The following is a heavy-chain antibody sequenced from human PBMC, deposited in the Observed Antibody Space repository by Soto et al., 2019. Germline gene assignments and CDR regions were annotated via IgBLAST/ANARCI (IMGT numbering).Heavy chain of an antibody. CDR3: VRIIVVVPAAIWGIDYYYYYMDV. J-gene: IGHJ6*03. CDR1: GGSISGYY. D-gene: IGHD2-2*01. CDR2: IYYSGST. Sequence: SETLSLTCTVSGGSISGYYWSWIRQPPGKGLEWIGYIYYSGSTNYNPSLKSRVTISVDTSKNQFSLKLSSVTAADTAVYYCVRIIVVVPAAIWGIDYYYYYMDVWGKGTTVTVSS. V-gene: IGHV4-59*12.